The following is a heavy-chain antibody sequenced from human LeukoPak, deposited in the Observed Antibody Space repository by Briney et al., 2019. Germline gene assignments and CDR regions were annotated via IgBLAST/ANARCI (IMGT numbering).Heavy chain of an antibody. D-gene: IGHD4-17*01. CDR2: INHSGST. J-gene: IGHJ4*02. V-gene: IGHV4-34*01. Sequence: ASETLSLTCAVYGGSFSGYYWSWIRQPPGKGLEWIGEINHSGSTNYNPSLKSRVTIPVDTSKNQFSLKLSSVTAADTAVYYCARGPFATVTTDIDYWGQGTLVTVSS. CDR3: ARGPFATVTTDIDY. CDR1: GGSFSGYY.